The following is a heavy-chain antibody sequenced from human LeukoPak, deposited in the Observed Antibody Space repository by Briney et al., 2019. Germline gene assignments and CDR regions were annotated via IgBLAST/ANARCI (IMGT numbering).Heavy chain of an antibody. CDR1: GDSTSDYY. V-gene: IGHV4-59*08. CDR2: IYYSGST. Sequence: SETLSLTCTVSGDSTSDYYWNWIRQPPGKGLEWIGYIYYSGSTNYSPSLKSRVTISVDTSKNQFSLKLSSVTAADTAIYYCARRRKVPAPRAGDAFDIWGQGTVVTVSS. CDR3: ARRRKVPAPRAGDAFDI. J-gene: IGHJ3*02. D-gene: IGHD2-21*02.